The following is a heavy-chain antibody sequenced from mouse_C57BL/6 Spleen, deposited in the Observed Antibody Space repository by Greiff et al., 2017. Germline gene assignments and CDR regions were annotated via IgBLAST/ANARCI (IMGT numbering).Heavy chain of an antibody. CDR2: IDPSDSYT. D-gene: IGHD2-1*01. CDR3: ARWGYGNYPYYAMDY. CDR1: GYTFTSYW. V-gene: IGHV1-69*01. Sequence: QVQLQQPGAELVMPGASVKLSCKASGYTFTSYWMHWVKQRPGQGLEWIGEIDPSDSYTNYNQKFKGKSTLTVDKSSGTAYMQLSSLTSEDSAVYYVARWGYGNYPYYAMDYWGQGTSVTVSS. J-gene: IGHJ4*01.